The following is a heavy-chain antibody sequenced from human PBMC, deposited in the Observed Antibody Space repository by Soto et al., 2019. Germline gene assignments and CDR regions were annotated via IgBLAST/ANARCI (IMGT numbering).Heavy chain of an antibody. CDR2: ISGYNGNT. J-gene: IGHJ4*02. D-gene: IGHD3-10*01. CDR3: ATSYGSGYRAFDY. V-gene: IGHV1-18*01. CDR1: GYTFTNYG. Sequence: ASVKVSCKASGYTFTNYGINWVRQAPGQGLEWMGWISGYNGNTNYAQKLQGRVTMTTDTSTSTAYMELRSLRSEDTAFYYCATSYGSGYRAFDYWGQGALVTVSS.